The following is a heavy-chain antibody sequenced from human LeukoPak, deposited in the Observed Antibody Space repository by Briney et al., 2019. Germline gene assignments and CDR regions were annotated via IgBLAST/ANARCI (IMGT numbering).Heavy chain of an antibody. CDR2: ISSNGGST. D-gene: IGHD4/OR15-4a*01. Sequence: PGGSLRLSCAASGFTFSSYAMHWVRQAPGKGLEYVSAISSNGGSTYYANSVKGRFTIPRDNSKNTLYLQMGSLRAEDMAVYYCARGPLTQYYYYYYYMDVWGKGTTVTVSS. J-gene: IGHJ6*03. CDR1: GFTFSSYA. CDR3: ARGPLTQYYYYYYYMDV. V-gene: IGHV3-64*01.